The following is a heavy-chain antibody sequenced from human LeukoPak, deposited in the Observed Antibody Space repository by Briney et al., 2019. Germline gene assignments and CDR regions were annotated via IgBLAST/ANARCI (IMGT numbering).Heavy chain of an antibody. Sequence: GGSLRLSCTASGFTFSSYAMSWVRQAPGKGLEWVSAISGSGGSTYYADSVKGRFTISRDNSKNTLYLQMNSLRAEDTAVYYCARTLAYYDFWSGYSDYWGQGTLVTVSS. D-gene: IGHD3-3*01. V-gene: IGHV3-23*01. CDR1: GFTFSSYA. CDR2: ISGSGGST. J-gene: IGHJ4*02. CDR3: ARTLAYYDFWSGYSDY.